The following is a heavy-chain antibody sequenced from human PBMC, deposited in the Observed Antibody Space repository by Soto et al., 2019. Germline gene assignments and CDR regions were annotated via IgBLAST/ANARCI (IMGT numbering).Heavy chain of an antibody. CDR2: INPQTGGT. CDR1: GYTFTGYY. V-gene: IGHV1-2*02. CDR3: ARERYQVISDGMDV. Sequence: ASVKVSCNASGYTFTGYYIHWAREAPGQGLEWMGWINPQTGGTSYAQKFQGRVTLSRDTSINTAYLELSRLRFDDAAVYFCARERYQVISDGMDVWGQGTLVTVSS. J-gene: IGHJ6*02. D-gene: IGHD2-2*01.